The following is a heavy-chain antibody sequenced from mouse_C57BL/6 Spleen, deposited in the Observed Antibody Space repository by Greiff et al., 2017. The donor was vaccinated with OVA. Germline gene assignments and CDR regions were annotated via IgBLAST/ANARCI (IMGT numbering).Heavy chain of an antibody. V-gene: IGHV1-69*01. CDR2: IDPSDSYT. CDR1: GYTFTSYW. Sequence: QVHVKQPGAELVMPGASVKLSCKASGYTFTSYWMHWVKQRPGQGLEWIGEIDPSDSYTNYNQKFKGKSTLTVDKSSSTAYMQLSSLTSEDSAVYYCARQGEAYFFDYWGQGTTLTVSS. J-gene: IGHJ2*01. D-gene: IGHD2-10*01. CDR3: ARQGEAYFFDY.